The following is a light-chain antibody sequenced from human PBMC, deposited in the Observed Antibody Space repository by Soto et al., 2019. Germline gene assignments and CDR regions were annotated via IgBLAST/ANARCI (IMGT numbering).Light chain of an antibody. Sequence: QSVLTQPPSVSAAPGQKVTISCSGSSSNIGNNYVSWYQHLPGTAPKLLIYDNNERPSGIPDRFSGSKSGTSATLGITGLXTGDEADYYCGTWDTSLSAVVFGGGTKVTVL. CDR2: DNN. CDR3: GTWDTSLSAVV. J-gene: IGLJ2*01. V-gene: IGLV1-51*01. CDR1: SSNIGNNY.